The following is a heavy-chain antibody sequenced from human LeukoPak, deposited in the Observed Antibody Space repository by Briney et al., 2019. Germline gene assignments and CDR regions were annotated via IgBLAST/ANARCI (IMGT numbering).Heavy chain of an antibody. CDR2: INLNSGGT. J-gene: IGHJ3*02. D-gene: IGHD4-17*01. V-gene: IGHV1-2*02. CDR1: GYTFTAYY. Sequence: ASVKVSCKASGYTFTAYYMHWVRQAPGQGLEWMGWINLNSGGTNYAQNLQGRVTVTTDTSTSTAYMELRSLRSDDTAVYYCARGLHDYGDYEDAFDIWGRGTMVTVSS. CDR3: ARGLHDYGDYEDAFDI.